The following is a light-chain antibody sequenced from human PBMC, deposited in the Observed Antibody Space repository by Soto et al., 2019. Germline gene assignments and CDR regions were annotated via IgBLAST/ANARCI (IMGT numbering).Light chain of an antibody. CDR2: EAS. CDR1: RSDIGDSNF. Sequence: QSVLTQPASVSGSPGQSVTISCTGPRSDIGDSNFISWYQHSPGKAPRLIIYEASNRPSGVPDRFSGSKSGNTASLTISGLQAADEADYYCSLYTSENTYVFGTGTKVTVL. J-gene: IGLJ1*01. CDR3: SLYTSENTYV. V-gene: IGLV2-18*01.